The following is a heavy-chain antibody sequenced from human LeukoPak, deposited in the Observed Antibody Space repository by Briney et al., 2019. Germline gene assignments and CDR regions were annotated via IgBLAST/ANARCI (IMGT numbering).Heavy chain of an antibody. CDR1: GGSISSYY. CDR3: ARPSSLGDAFDI. Sequence: SETLSLTCTVSGGSISSYYWSWIRQPPGKGLEWIGYIYYSGSTNYNPSLKSRVTISVDTSKNQFSLKLSSVTAADTAVYYCARPSSLGDAFDIWGQGTMVTVSS. V-gene: IGHV4-59*08. CDR2: IYYSGST. D-gene: IGHD3-16*02. J-gene: IGHJ3*02.